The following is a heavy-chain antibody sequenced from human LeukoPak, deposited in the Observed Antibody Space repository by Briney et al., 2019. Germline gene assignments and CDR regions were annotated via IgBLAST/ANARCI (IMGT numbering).Heavy chain of an antibody. V-gene: IGHV3-21*01. CDR3: ASDGEPSSGYSGPLGYFQH. CDR1: GFTFSSYS. Sequence: SGGSLRLSCAASGFTFSSYSMNWVRQAPGKGLEWVSSISSSSSYIYYADSVKGRFTISRDNAKNSLYLQMNSLRAEDTAVYYCASDGEPSSGYSGPLGYFQHWGQGTLVTVSS. D-gene: IGHD3-22*01. CDR2: ISSSSSYI. J-gene: IGHJ1*01.